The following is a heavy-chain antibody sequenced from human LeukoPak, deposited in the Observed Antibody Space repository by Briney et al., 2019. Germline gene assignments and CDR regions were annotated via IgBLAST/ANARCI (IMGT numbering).Heavy chain of an antibody. V-gene: IGHV3-74*01. CDR1: GFTFSSYW. J-gene: IGHJ4*02. CDR2: SNADGSST. Sequence: GGSLRLSCAASGFTFSSYWMHWVRQAPGKGLVWVSRSNADGSSTSYADSVKGRFTISRDNAKNTLYLQMNSLRAEDTAVYYCARDSRGYFDYWGQGTLVTVSS. D-gene: IGHD3-10*01. CDR3: ARDSRGYFDY.